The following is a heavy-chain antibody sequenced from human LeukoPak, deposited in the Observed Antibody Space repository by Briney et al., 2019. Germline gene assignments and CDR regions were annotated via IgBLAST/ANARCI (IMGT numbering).Heavy chain of an antibody. V-gene: IGHV3-33*01. CDR3: ARDTEGRMVRGVINYMDV. CDR1: GFTFSSYG. D-gene: IGHD3-10*01. J-gene: IGHJ6*03. CDR2: IWYDGSNK. Sequence: GRSLRLSCAASGFTFSSYGMRWVRQAPGKGLGWVAVIWYDGSNKYYADSVKGRFTISRDNSKNTLYLQMNSLRGEDTAVYYCARDTEGRMVRGVINYMDVWGKGTPVTVSS.